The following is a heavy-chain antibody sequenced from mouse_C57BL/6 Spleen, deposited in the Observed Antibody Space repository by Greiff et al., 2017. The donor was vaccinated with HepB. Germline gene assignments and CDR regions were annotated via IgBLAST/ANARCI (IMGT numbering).Heavy chain of an antibody. J-gene: IGHJ3*01. CDR1: GYSITSGYD. CDR3: ARDGETVVAKGNPFAY. CDR2: ISYSGST. Sequence: VQLQQSGPGMVKPSQSLSLTCTVTGYSITSGYDWHWIRHFPGNKLEWMGYISYSGSTNYNPSLKSRISITHDTSKNHFFLKLNSVTTEDTATYYCARDGETVVAKGNPFAYWGQGTLVTVSA. D-gene: IGHD1-1*01. V-gene: IGHV3-1*01.